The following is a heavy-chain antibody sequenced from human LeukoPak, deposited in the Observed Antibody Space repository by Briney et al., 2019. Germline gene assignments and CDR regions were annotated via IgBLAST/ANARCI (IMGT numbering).Heavy chain of an antibody. V-gene: IGHV3-21*01. D-gene: IGHD5-18*01. CDR1: GFTFSSSG. Sequence: GGSLRLSCAASGFTFSSSGMSWVRQAPGKGLEWVSSISSSSSYIYYADSVKGRFTISRDNAKNSLYLQMNSLRAEDTAVYCCARDHYSYGHGPYYFDYWGQGTLVTVSS. CDR2: ISSSSSYI. J-gene: IGHJ4*02. CDR3: ARDHYSYGHGPYYFDY.